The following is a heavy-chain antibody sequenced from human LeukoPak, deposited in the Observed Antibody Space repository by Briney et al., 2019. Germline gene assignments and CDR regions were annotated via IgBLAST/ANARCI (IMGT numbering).Heavy chain of an antibody. Sequence: GGSLRLSCAASGFTFSSYGMHWVREAPGKGLEWVAFIRYDGSNKYYADSVKGRFTISRDNSKNTLYLQMNSLRAEDTAVYYCAKGHYSNLYYYMDVWGKGTTVTVSS. CDR3: AKGHYSNLYYYMDV. V-gene: IGHV3-30*02. J-gene: IGHJ6*03. CDR2: IRYDGSNK. D-gene: IGHD4-11*01. CDR1: GFTFSSYG.